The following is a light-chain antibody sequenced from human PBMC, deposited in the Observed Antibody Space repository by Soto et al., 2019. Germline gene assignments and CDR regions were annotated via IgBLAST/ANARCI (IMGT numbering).Light chain of an antibody. CDR3: GTWDSSLSRV. CDR1: SSNIGNNY. J-gene: IGLJ2*01. Sequence: QSVLTQPPSVSAAPGQKVTISCSGSSSNIGNNYVSWYQQLPGTAPKLLIYDNNKRPSGIPDRFSGSKSGTSATLGIAGLQTGDEADYYCGTWDSSLSRVLGGGTKVTVL. CDR2: DNN. V-gene: IGLV1-51*01.